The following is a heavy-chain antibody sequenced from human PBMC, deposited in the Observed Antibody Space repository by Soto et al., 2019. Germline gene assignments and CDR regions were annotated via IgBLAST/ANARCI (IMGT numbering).Heavy chain of an antibody. J-gene: IGHJ4*02. CDR1: GYSFINYW. Sequence: PGESLKISGRGSGYSFINYWSGWVRQMPGKGLEWMGIICPGASETKYSPSFQGQVTTSADKSISTAYLQWSRLKASDSAMYYCARQGSYYDSKSFGYWGQGTLVTVSS. D-gene: IGHD3-22*01. CDR3: ARQGSYYDSKSFGY. V-gene: IGHV5-51*01. CDR2: ICPGASET.